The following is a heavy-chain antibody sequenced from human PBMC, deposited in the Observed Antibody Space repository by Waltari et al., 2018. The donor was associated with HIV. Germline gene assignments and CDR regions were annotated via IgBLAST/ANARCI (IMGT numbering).Heavy chain of an antibody. CDR2: NIPIFDTT. J-gene: IGHJ6*02. D-gene: IGHD2-8*02. CDR3: ARASGDYSFYYAMDV. CDR1: GGTFSSYA. Sequence: QVQLVQSGAEVKKPGSSVKVSCMASGGTFSSYAFNWVRQAPGQGLEWMGGNIPIFDTTNYAQKFQGRVRITADESTGTAYMELSSLRSEDTAVYYCARASGDYSFYYAMDVWGQGTTVTVSS. V-gene: IGHV1-69*01.